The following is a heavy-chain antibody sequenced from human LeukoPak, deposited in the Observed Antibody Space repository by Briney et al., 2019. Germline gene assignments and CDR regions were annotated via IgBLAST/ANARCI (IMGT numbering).Heavy chain of an antibody. D-gene: IGHD5-18*01. CDR2: IYHSGST. CDR1: GYSISSGYY. J-gene: IGHJ6*03. V-gene: IGHV4-38-2*02. CDR3: ARDRPRLRGYSYGYYYYMDV. Sequence: SETLSLTCTVSGYSISSGYYWGWIRQPPGKGLEWIGRIYHSGSTYYNPSLKSRVTISVDTIKNQSSLKLSSVTAADTAVYYCARDRPRLRGYSYGYYYYMDVWGKGTTVTVSS.